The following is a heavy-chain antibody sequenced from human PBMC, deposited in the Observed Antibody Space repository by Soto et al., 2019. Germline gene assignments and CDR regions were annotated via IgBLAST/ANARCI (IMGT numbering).Heavy chain of an antibody. CDR1: GFTFSSYA. V-gene: IGHV3-23*01. Sequence: GGSLRLSCAASGFTFSSYAMSWVRQAPGKGLEWVSAISGSGGSTYYADSVKGRFTISRDNSKNTLYLQMNSLRAEDTAVYYCAKGGIRSGSYHLAQYFDYCGQGTLVTVSS. CDR2: ISGSGGST. J-gene: IGHJ4*02. CDR3: AKGGIRSGSYHLAQYFDY. D-gene: IGHD3-10*01.